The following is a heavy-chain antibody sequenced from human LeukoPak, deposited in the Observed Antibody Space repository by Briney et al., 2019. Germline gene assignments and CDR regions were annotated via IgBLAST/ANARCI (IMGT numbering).Heavy chain of an antibody. J-gene: IGHJ4*02. V-gene: IGHV3-21*06. CDR2: ISTSSRYI. CDR1: GFTLSTFD. D-gene: IGHD2-15*01. Sequence: GSLRLSCAASGFTLSTFDMNWVRQAPGKGLEWVSSISTSSRYIYYRDSVRGRFTISRDDAKNSLYLQMNSLTVEDTAVYYCARTYPDCSGGSCYSGSFDYWGQGTLVTVSS. CDR3: ARTYPDCSGGSCYSGSFDY.